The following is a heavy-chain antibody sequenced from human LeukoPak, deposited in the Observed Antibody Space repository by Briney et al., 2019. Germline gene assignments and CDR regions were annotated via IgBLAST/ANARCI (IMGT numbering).Heavy chain of an antibody. Sequence: SGGSLRLSCAASGFTFSSYAMHWVRQAPGKGLEWVAVISYDGSNKYYADSVKGRLTISRDNSKNTLYLQMNSLRAEDTAVYYCARGNIAVGVPSKLDYWGQGTLVTVSS. CDR2: ISYDGSNK. V-gene: IGHV3-30-3*01. CDR1: GFTFSSYA. CDR3: ARGNIAVGVPSKLDY. D-gene: IGHD6-19*01. J-gene: IGHJ4*02.